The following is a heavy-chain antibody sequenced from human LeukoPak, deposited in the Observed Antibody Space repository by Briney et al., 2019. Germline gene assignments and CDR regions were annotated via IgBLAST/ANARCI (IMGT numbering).Heavy chain of an antibody. V-gene: IGHV1-2*02. CDR3: AKSNGYGLIDI. J-gene: IGHJ3*02. D-gene: IGHD3-22*01. CDR2: INPNSGGT. Sequence: ASVKVSCKASGYTFTGYYMHWVRQAPGQGLEWMGWINPNSGGTNYAQKVQGRVTMTRDTSINTAYMELSRLRSDDTAVYYCAKSNGYGLIDIWGQGTMVTVSS. CDR1: GYTFTGYY.